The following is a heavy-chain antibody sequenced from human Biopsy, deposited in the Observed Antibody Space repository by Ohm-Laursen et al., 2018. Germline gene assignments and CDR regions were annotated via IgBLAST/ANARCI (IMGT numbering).Heavy chain of an antibody. J-gene: IGHJ1*01. CDR1: SYTFTDYN. Sequence: EASVKVSCNASSYTFTDYNIHWVRQAPGQGLEWLGGNIPILGTGNYAQKFQDRVTVAADTSTSTATMELRSLRSDDTAVYYCATKLTGYFHHWGQGTLVIVSS. V-gene: IGHV1-69*06. CDR3: ATKLTGYFHH. CDR2: NIPILGTG. D-gene: IGHD3-9*01.